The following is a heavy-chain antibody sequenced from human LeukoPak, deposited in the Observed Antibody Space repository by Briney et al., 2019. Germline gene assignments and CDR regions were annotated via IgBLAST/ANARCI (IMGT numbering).Heavy chain of an antibody. Sequence: PGGSLRLSCAASGFTFSSYAMSWVRQAPGKGLEWVSAISGSGGSTYYADSVKGRFTISRDNSKNTLYLQMNSLRAEDTAVYYCAKEINKRGYCSSTSCSVDDYWGQGTLVTVSS. D-gene: IGHD2-2*01. J-gene: IGHJ4*02. CDR3: AKEINKRGYCSSTSCSVDDY. CDR1: GFTFSSYA. V-gene: IGHV3-23*01. CDR2: ISGSGGST.